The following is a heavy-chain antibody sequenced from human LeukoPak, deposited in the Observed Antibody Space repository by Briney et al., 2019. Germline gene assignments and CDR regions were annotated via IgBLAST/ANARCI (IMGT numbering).Heavy chain of an antibody. Sequence: GGSLRLSCAASGFTFNNYAMSWVRQAPGKGLEWVSAISGSGGDTYYADSVKGRFTISRDNSKNTLYLQMNSLGAEDTAVYYCAKRAPMVRGRTDYQYGMDVWGQGTTVTVSS. CDR1: GFTFNNYA. D-gene: IGHD3-10*01. V-gene: IGHV3-23*01. CDR3: AKRAPMVRGRTDYQYGMDV. CDR2: ISGSGGDT. J-gene: IGHJ6*02.